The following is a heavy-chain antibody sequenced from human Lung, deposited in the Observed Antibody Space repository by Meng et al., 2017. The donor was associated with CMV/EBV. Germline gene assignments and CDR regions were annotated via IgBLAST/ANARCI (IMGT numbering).Heavy chain of an antibody. CDR3: ARVEVGITSGDY. CDR2: INAYNGDT. J-gene: IGHJ4*02. Sequence: QARRVQSGGGVKKPWASVKVSCKASGYTFTNYGITWVRQAPGQGLEWMGWINAYNGDTNYAQTLQGRVTMTTDTSTSTAYMELRSLRSDDTAVYYCARVEVGITSGDYWGQGTLVTVSS. CDR1: GYTFTNYG. V-gene: IGHV1-18*01. D-gene: IGHD1-26*01.